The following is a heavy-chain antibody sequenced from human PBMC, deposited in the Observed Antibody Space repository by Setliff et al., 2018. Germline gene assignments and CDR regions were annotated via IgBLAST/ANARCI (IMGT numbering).Heavy chain of an antibody. Sequence: PGGSLRLSCAASGFTFSDYYMNWIRQAPGKGLEWVSYISRGGNTIYYADSVKGRFTISRDNAKNSLYLQMNSLRAEDTAVYYCARNDYGDYYFDYWGQGTLVTVSS. CDR2: ISRGGNTI. V-gene: IGHV3-11*04. D-gene: IGHD4-17*01. CDR1: GFTFSDYY. CDR3: ARNDYGDYYFDY. J-gene: IGHJ4*02.